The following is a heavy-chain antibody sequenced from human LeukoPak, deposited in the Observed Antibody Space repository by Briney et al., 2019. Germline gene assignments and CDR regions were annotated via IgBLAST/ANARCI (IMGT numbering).Heavy chain of an antibody. CDR2: ISINGEPT. CDR3: AQGFSSGWYPN. Sequence: PGGSLRLSCAVSGFSVNSFGMSWVRQAPGKGLEWISAISINGEPTWYADSVKGRFIISRDNSKNALYLQLSSLRVEDTAVYYCAQGFSSGWYPNWGQGSLVSVSS. D-gene: IGHD6-19*01. V-gene: IGHV3-23*01. J-gene: IGHJ4*02. CDR1: GFSVNSFG.